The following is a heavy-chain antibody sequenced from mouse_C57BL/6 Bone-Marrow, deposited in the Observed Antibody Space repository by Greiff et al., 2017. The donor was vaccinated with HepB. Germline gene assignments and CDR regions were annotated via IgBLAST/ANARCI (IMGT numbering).Heavy chain of an antibody. J-gene: IGHJ1*03. D-gene: IGHD1-1*01. Sequence: VQLKQSGPELVKPGASVKISCKASGYSFTDYNMNWVKQSNGKSLEWIGVINPNYGTTSYNQKFKGKATLTVDKSSSTAYMQLNSLTSEDSAVYYCATITTVVPPWYFDVWGTGTTVTVSS. CDR2: INPNYGTT. V-gene: IGHV1-39*01. CDR1: GYSFTDYN. CDR3: ATITTVVPPWYFDV.